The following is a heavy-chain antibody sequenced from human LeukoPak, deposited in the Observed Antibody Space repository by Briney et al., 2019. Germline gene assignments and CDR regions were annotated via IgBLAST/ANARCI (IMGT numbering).Heavy chain of an antibody. D-gene: IGHD3-3*01. CDR1: GYTFTSYG. V-gene: IGHV1-69*05. CDR3: ARGGYDFWSGYLSVDY. CDR2: IIPIFGTA. Sequence: ASVKVSCKASGYTFTSYGISWVRQAPGQGLEWMGRIIPIFGTANYAQKFQGRVTITTDESTSTAYMELSSLRSEDTAVYYCARGGYDFWSGYLSVDYWGQGTLVTVSS. J-gene: IGHJ4*02.